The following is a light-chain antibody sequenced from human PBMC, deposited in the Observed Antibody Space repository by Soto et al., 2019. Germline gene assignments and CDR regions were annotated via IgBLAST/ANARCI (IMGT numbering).Light chain of an antibody. CDR2: GAS. V-gene: IGKV3-20*01. Sequence: EIVLTQSPGTMSLSPGERATLSCRASQSVSSSHLAWYQQKPGQAPRLLIFGASSRATGIPDRFSGSGSGTAFTLTISRLEPEDFAVYYCQKYGSSPGTFGQGTKVDIK. CDR3: QKYGSSPGT. CDR1: QSVSSSH. J-gene: IGKJ1*01.